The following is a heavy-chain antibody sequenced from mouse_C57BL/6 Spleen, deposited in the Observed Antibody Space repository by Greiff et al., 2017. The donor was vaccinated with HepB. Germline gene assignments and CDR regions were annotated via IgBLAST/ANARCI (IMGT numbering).Heavy chain of an antibody. D-gene: IGHD2-1*01. V-gene: IGHV1-52*01. CDR1: GYTFTSYW. CDR2: IDPSDSET. J-gene: IGHJ4*01. Sequence: VKLQQPGAELVRPGSSVKLSCKASGYTFTSYWMHWVKQRPIQGLEWIGNIDPSDSETHYNQKFKDKATLTVDKSSSTAYMQLSSLTSEDSAVYYCASWGNFSMDYWGQGTSVTVSS. CDR3: ASWGNFSMDY.